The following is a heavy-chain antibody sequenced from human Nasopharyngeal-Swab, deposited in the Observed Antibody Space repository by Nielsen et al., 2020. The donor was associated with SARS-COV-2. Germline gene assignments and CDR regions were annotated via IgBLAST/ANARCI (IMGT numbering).Heavy chain of an antibody. Sequence: GESLKISCAASGFTFSSHAMSWVRQAPGKGLEWVSAISGSGGSTYYADSVKGRFTISRDNSKNTLYLQMNSLRAEDTAVYYCAKGKVADSFDYWGQGTLVTVSS. D-gene: IGHD6-19*01. CDR1: GFTFSSHA. J-gene: IGHJ4*02. CDR3: AKGKVADSFDY. CDR2: ISGSGGST. V-gene: IGHV3-23*01.